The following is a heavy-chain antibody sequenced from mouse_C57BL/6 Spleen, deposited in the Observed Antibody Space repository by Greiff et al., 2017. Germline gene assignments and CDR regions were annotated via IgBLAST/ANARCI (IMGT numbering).Heavy chain of an antibody. Sequence: VQLQQPGAELVTPGASVKVSCKASGYTFTSYWMPWVKQRPGQGLEWIGRLHPSASDTNYNHKFKGKTTLTVYKSSSTAYMQLSSLTSDDSAVYYCAIYDGYYDFDYWGQGTTLTVSS. V-gene: IGHV1-74*01. D-gene: IGHD2-3*01. CDR2: LHPSASDT. J-gene: IGHJ2*01. CDR1: GYTFTSYW. CDR3: AIYDGYYDFDY.